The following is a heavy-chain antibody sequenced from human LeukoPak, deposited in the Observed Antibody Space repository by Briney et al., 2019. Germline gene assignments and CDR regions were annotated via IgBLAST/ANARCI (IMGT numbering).Heavy chain of an antibody. Sequence: ASVKVSCKASGYTFPSYFMHWVRQAPGQGLEWMGIINPTGGSTTYAQKLQGRVTMTTDTSTSTAYMELRSLRSDDTAVYYCAIHYYDSSGPIDYWGQGTLVTVSS. V-gene: IGHV1-46*01. CDR1: GYTFPSYF. CDR3: AIHYYDSSGPIDY. D-gene: IGHD3-22*01. CDR2: INPTGGST. J-gene: IGHJ4*02.